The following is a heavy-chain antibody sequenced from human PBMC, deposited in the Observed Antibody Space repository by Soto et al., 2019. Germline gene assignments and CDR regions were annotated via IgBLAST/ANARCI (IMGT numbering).Heavy chain of an antibody. D-gene: IGHD3-9*01. CDR3: ARKATAYYDVCSDP. V-gene: IGHV4-39*01. J-gene: IGHJ5*02. Sequence: SETLSLTCTVSGGCILGSTYYWAWIRQSPGKGLEWIGTIFYSGGTFYTPSLKSRVTMSVDTSNNQFSLKLSSVTAADTAVYYCARKATAYYDVCSDPRRDGTLITV. CDR2: IFYSGGT. CDR1: GGCILGSTYY.